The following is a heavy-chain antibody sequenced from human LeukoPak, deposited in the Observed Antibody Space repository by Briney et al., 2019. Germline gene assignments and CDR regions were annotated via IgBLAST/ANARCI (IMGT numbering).Heavy chain of an antibody. CDR1: GDSISSYY. V-gene: IGHV4-4*07. CDR3: ARPPLVTVAKAGRAAPYYMDV. CDR2: IYTSGST. D-gene: IGHD6-19*01. Sequence: PSETLSLTCTVSGDSISSYYWSWIRQPAGKGLEWIGRIYTSGSTNYNPSLKSRVTMSVDTSKNQFSLKLSSVTAADTAVQYCARPPLVTVAKAGRAAPYYMDVWGKGTTVTVSS. J-gene: IGHJ6*03.